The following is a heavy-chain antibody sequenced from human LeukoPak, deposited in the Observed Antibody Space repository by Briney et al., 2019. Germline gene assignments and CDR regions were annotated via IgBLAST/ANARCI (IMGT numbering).Heavy chain of an antibody. CDR2: IRSKANSYAT. V-gene: IGHV3-73*01. Sequence: GSLRLSCAASGFTFSGSAMHWVRQASGEGLEWVGRIRSKANSYATAYAASVKGRFTISRDDSKNTAYLQMNSLKTEDTAVYYCTCPRYSSSWYYFDYWGQGTLVTVSS. D-gene: IGHD6-13*01. CDR1: GFTFSGSA. CDR3: TCPRYSSSWYYFDY. J-gene: IGHJ4*02.